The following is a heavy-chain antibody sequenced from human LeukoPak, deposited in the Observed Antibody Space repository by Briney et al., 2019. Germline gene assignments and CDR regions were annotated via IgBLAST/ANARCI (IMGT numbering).Heavy chain of an antibody. CDR3: AKDLSSAITSALVLDV. Sequence: GRSLRLSCTVSGFTFDDYAMHGVRHTPGEGLEWVAGITWNRDNIGYGDSVKGRFTISRDNVKNVLYLQMNSLRPEDTALYYCAKDLSSAITSALVLDVWGQGTTV. CDR1: GFTFDDYA. J-gene: IGHJ6*02. CDR2: ITWNRDNI. D-gene: IGHD3-22*01. V-gene: IGHV3-9*01.